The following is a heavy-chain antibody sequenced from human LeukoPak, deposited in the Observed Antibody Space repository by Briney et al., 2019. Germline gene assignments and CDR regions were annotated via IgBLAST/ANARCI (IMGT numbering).Heavy chain of an antibody. D-gene: IGHD6-19*01. V-gene: IGHV3-7*03. Sequence: PGGSLRLSCAASGFTFSSYWMSWVRQAPGKGLEWVANIKQDGSEKYYADSVKGRFTISRDNSKNTLYLQMNSLTAEDTALYYCATKQWLVRGWFDPWGQGTLVTVSS. CDR2: IKQDGSEK. J-gene: IGHJ5*02. CDR1: GFTFSSYW. CDR3: ATKQWLVRGWFDP.